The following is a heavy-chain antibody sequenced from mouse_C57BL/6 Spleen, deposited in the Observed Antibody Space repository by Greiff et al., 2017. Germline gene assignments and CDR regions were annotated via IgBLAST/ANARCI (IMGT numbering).Heavy chain of an antibody. CDR2: IWSGGST. V-gene: IGHV2-2*01. CDR3: ARKGYYDYDGGFDD. D-gene: IGHD2-4*01. CDR1: GFSLTSYG. J-gene: IGHJ2*01. Sequence: VKLVESGPGLVQPSQSLSITCTVSGFSLTSYGVHWVRQSPGKGLEWLGVIWSGGSTDYNAAFISRLSISKDNSKSQVFFKMNSLQADDTAIYYCARKGYYDYDGGFDDWGQGTTLTVSS.